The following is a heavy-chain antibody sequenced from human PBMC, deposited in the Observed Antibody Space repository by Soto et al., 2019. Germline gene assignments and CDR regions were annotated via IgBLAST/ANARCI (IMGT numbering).Heavy chain of an antibody. V-gene: IGHV3-23*01. CDR1: GFTFSSYA. CDR2: ISGSGGST. J-gene: IGHJ6*02. Sequence: HPGGSLRLSCAASGFTFSSYAMSWVRQAPGKGLEWVSAISGSGGSTYYADSVKGRFTISRDNSKNTLYLQMNSLRAEDTAVYYCAKDLYYYYYGMDVWGQGTTVTVSS. CDR3: AKDLYYYYYGMDV.